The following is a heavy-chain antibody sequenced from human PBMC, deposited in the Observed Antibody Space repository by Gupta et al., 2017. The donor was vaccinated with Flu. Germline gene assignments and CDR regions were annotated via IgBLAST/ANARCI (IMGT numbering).Heavy chain of an antibody. CDR3: AAVTESGGRSNYYYYGMDV. D-gene: IGHD4-23*01. Sequence: VRQARGQRLEWIGWIVVGSGNTNYAQKFQERVTITRDMSTSTAYMELSSLRSEDTAVYYCAAVTESGGRSNYYYYGMDVWGQGTTVTVSS. CDR2: IVVGSGNT. V-gene: IGHV1-58*01. J-gene: IGHJ6*02.